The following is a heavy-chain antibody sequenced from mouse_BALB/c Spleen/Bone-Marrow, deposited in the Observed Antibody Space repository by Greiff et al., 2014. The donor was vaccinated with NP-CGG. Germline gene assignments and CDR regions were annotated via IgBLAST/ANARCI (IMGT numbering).Heavy chain of an antibody. CDR3: ALYDYDGLSGFAY. CDR2: IYPGDGNT. V-gene: IGHV1-82*01. CDR1: GYAFSSSW. J-gene: IGHJ3*01. D-gene: IGHD2-4*01. Sequence: QVQLQQSGPELVKPGASVKISCKASGYAFSSSWMNWVKQRPGQGLEWIGRIYPGDGNTNYNGKFKGKATLTADKSSTTAYMQLSSLTSVDAAVYFCALYDYDGLSGFAYWGQGTLVTVSA.